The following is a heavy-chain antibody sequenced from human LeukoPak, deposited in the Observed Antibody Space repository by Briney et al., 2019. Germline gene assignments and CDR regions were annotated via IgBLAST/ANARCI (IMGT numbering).Heavy chain of an antibody. V-gene: IGHV1-18*01. Sequence: GASVRVSCKASGYTFTSYGISWVRQAPGQGLEWMGWISAYNGDTNYAQKFQGRVTMTTDTSTSTGYMELRSLRSDDTAVYYCARSSKQWLDRWGQGTLVTVSS. CDR3: ARSSKQWLDR. D-gene: IGHD6-19*01. CDR2: ISAYNGDT. CDR1: GYTFTSYG. J-gene: IGHJ4*02.